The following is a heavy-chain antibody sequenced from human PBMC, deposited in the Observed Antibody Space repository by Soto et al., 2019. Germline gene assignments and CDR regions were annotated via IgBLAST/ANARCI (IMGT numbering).Heavy chain of an antibody. CDR3: ARDRDYYDSSGYCDY. Sequence: GGSLRLSCAASGFTFSSYEMNWVRQAPGKGLEWVSYISSSGSTIYYADSVKGRFTISRDNAKNSLYLQMNSLRAEDTAVYYCARDRDYYDSSGYCDYWGQGTLVTVSS. D-gene: IGHD3-22*01. CDR2: ISSSGSTI. V-gene: IGHV3-48*03. CDR1: GFTFSSYE. J-gene: IGHJ4*02.